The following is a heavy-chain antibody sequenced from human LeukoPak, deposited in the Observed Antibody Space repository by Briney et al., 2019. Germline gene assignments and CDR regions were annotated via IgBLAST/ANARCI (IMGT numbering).Heavy chain of an antibody. CDR3: ARHDVVSRAFDI. CDR1: GGSISSSNW. V-gene: IGHV4-4*02. Sequence: SETLSLTCTVSGGSISSSNWWSWVRQPPGKGLEWIGEIYHSGSTNYNPSLKSRVTISVDTSKNHSLNVSSVTAADTAVYYCARHDVVSRAFDIWGPGTMVTVSS. D-gene: IGHD2-15*01. J-gene: IGHJ3*02. CDR2: IYHSGST.